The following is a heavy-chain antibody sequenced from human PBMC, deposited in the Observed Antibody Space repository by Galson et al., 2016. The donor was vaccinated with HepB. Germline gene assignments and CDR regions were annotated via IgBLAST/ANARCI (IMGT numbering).Heavy chain of an antibody. CDR3: ARERRFCSAIHCRTPDY. D-gene: IGHD2-15*01. V-gene: IGHV3-11*01. J-gene: IGHJ4*02. Sequence: SLRLSCAASGFTFSEHYMSWIRQAPGKGLEWVSYITTSGSTMYYAESVKGRFTISRDNAKNSQYLQMNSLRPEDTAIYYCARERRFCSAIHCRTPDYWGRGTLVTVSS. CDR2: ITTSGSTM. CDR1: GFTFSEHY.